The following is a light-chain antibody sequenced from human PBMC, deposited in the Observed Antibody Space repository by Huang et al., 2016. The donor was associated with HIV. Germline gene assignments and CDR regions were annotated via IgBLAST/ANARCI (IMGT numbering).Light chain of an antibody. Sequence: EIVLTQSPATLSLSPGERATLSCRASQSVSSYLAWYQQKPGQAPRLLIYDASSRATGIPARFSGSGSGTDFTLTTSSLEPEDFAVYYCQQRSNWRITFGGGTKVEIK. CDR2: DAS. V-gene: IGKV3-11*01. CDR1: QSVSSY. J-gene: IGKJ4*01. CDR3: QQRSNWRIT.